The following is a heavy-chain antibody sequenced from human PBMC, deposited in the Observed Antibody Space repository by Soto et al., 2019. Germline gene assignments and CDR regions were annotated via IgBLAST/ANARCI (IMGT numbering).Heavy chain of an antibody. CDR2: ISSTTNYI. J-gene: IGHJ4*02. CDR1: GFIFTRYS. Sequence: GGSLRLSCAASGFIFTRYSMNWVRQAPGKGLEWVSSISSTTNYIYYGDSMKGRFTISRDNAKNSLYLQMNSLRAEDTAVYYCARDYVVYAIQPRPADYWGQGTLVTVSS. V-gene: IGHV3-21*06. CDR3: ARDYVVYAIQPRPADY. D-gene: IGHD2-8*02.